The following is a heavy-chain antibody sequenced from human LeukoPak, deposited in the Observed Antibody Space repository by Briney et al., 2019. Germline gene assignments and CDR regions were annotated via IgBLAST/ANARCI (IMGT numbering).Heavy chain of an antibody. D-gene: IGHD3-10*01. Sequence: SETLSLTCTVSGGSISSGDYYWSWIRQPPGKGLELIGYIYYSGSTYYNPSLKSRVTISVDTSKNQFSLKLSSVTAADTAVYYCARTTYYYGSRSDYWGQGTLVTVSS. CDR2: IYYSGST. CDR3: ARTTYYYGSRSDY. J-gene: IGHJ4*02. V-gene: IGHV4-30-4*01. CDR1: GGSISSGDYY.